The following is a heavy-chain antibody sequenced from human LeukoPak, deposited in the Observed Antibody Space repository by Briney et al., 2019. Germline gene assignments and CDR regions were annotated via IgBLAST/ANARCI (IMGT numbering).Heavy chain of an antibody. CDR1: GGSFSGYY. V-gene: IGHV4-34*01. CDR2: INHSGST. Sequence: SDTLSLTCAVYGGSFSGYYWSWIRQPPGKGLEWIGEINHSGSTNYNPSLKSRVTISVDTSKNQFSLKLSSVTAADTAVYYCARRWRIGPFDYWGQGTLVTVSS. D-gene: IGHD2/OR15-2a*01. J-gene: IGHJ4*02. CDR3: ARRWRIGPFDY.